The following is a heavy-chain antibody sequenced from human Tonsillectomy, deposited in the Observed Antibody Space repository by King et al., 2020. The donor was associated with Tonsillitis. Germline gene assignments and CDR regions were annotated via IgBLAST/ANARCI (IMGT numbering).Heavy chain of an antibody. CDR1: GFTFDDYA. D-gene: IGHD2-8*01. J-gene: IGHJ3*02. CDR3: AKSADAVMVNDAFDI. V-gene: IGHV3-43*02. Sequence: VQLVESGGGVVQPGGSLRLSCAASGFTFDDYAMHWVRQAPGKGLEGVSLISGAGGSTYYADSVKGRFTSSRDNSKNSLYLQMNSLRTEDTALYYCAKSADAVMVNDAFDIWGQGTMVTVSS. CDR2: ISGAGGST.